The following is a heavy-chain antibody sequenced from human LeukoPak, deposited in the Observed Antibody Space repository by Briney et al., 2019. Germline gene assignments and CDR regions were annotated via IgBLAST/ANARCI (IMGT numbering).Heavy chain of an antibody. CDR1: GYTFTNYY. D-gene: IGHD3-3*01. V-gene: IGHV1-46*01. J-gene: IGHJ5*02. CDR3: ARDYENDWFDP. Sequence: GASVKVSFTSSGYTFTNYYMHWVRQAPGQGLEWMGVINPNGGNTNYAQRFQGRVTMTRDTSTSTVYMELSSLRSEDTAVYYCARDYENDWFDPWGKGTLVTVSS. CDR2: INPNGGNT.